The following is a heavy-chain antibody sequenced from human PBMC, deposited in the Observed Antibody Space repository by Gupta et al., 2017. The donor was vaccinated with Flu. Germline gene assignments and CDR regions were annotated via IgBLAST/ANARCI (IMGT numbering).Heavy chain of an antibody. Sequence: QLQLVESGGGVVQPGRSLRLSFAASRFTFSSYGMHWVRQAPGKGLEWVAVISYDGSNKYYADSVKGRFTISRDNSKNTLYLQMNSLRAEDTAVYYCAKSLARGTYYYYYMDVWGKGTTVTVSS. J-gene: IGHJ6*03. D-gene: IGHD3-10*01. V-gene: IGHV3-30*18. CDR2: ISYDGSNK. CDR1: RFTFSSYG. CDR3: AKSLARGTYYYYYMDV.